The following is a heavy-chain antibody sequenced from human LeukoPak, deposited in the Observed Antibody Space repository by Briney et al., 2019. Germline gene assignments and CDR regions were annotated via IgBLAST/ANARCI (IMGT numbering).Heavy chain of an antibody. CDR2: ISGSGGST. D-gene: IGHD3-16*02. Sequence: GGSLRLSCAASGFTFSSYAMSWVRQAPGKGLEWVSAISGSGGSTYYADSVKGRFTISRDNLKNTVYLYMNSMRAEDTAVYYCAKDRNLYDYVWGSYRSLFDYWGQGTLVTVSS. V-gene: IGHV3-23*01. J-gene: IGHJ4*02. CDR1: GFTFSSYA. CDR3: AKDRNLYDYVWGSYRSLFDY.